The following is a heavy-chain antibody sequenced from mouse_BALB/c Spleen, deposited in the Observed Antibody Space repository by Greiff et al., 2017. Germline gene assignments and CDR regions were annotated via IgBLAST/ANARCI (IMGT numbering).Heavy chain of an antibody. Sequence: EVKLMESGGGLVKPGGSLKLSCAASGFTFSDYYMYWVRQTPEKRLEWVATISDGGSYTYYPDSVKGRFTISRDNAKNNLYLQMSSLKSEDTAMYYCARAYGNYAGNAMDYWGQGTSVTVSS. V-gene: IGHV5-4*02. CDR2: ISDGGSYT. D-gene: IGHD2-1*01. CDR1: GFTFSDYY. CDR3: ARAYGNYAGNAMDY. J-gene: IGHJ4*01.